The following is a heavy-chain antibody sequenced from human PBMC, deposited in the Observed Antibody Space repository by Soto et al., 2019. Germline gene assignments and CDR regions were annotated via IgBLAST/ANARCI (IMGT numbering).Heavy chain of an antibody. V-gene: IGHV3-23*01. Sequence: EVQLLESGGGLVQPGGSLRLSCAASGFTFSSYAMTWVRQAPGKELEWVSAIRGSGGTTYHADSVKGRFTISRDNSNNTLYLQMNSLRAEDAAVYYCAKPPYSSSSYYYYGMDVWGQGTTVTVSS. CDR2: IRGSGGTT. J-gene: IGHJ6*02. D-gene: IGHD6-6*01. CDR1: GFTFSSYA. CDR3: AKPPYSSSSYYYYGMDV.